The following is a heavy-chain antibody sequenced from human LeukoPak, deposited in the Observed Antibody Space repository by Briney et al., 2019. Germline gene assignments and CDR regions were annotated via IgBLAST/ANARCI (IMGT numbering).Heavy chain of an antibody. CDR1: GGSFSGYY. D-gene: IGHD3-10*01. CDR3: ARLIYRVRGSFDY. V-gene: IGHV4-34*01. CDR2: INHSGST. Sequence: PSETLSLTCAVYGGSFSGYYWSWIRQLPGKGLEWIGEINHSGSTNYNPSLKSRVTISVDTSKNQFSLKLSSVTAADTAVYYCARLIYRVRGSFDYWGQGTLVTVSS. J-gene: IGHJ4*02.